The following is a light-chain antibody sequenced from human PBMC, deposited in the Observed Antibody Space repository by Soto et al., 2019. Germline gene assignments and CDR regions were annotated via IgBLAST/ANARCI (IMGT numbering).Light chain of an antibody. CDR1: QSVLYSSNNKNY. CDR2: WAS. CDR3: QQYYSTPYT. V-gene: IGKV4-1*01. Sequence: DIVMTQSPDSLAVSLGERATINCKSSQSVLYSSNNKNYLAWYQLKPGQPPKLLIYWASSRQLGVPGRFSGSGAGADFTPTISSLQAEDLAVYYCQQYYSTPYTFGQGTKLEIK. J-gene: IGKJ2*01.